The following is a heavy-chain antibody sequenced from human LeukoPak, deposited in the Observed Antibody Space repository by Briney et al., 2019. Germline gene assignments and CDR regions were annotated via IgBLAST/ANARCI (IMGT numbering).Heavy chain of an antibody. CDR1: GFSFSSFE. Sequence: GGSLRLSCVVSGFSFSSFEMNWVRQAPGKGLEWVSYISSSSITLYADSVKGRFTISRDNARDSLYLQMNSLRAEDTAVYYCARSLSCYITDPFFDQWGQGALVTVSS. CDR3: ARSLSCYITDPFFDQ. J-gene: IGHJ4*02. V-gene: IGHV3-48*03. D-gene: IGHD2-15*01. CDR2: ISSSSIT.